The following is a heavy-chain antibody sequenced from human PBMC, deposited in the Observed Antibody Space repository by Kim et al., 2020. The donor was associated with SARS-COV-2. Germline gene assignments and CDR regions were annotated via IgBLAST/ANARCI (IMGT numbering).Heavy chain of an antibody. CDR3: ARFIDSQDYYYYGMDV. V-gene: IGHV5-51*01. CDR2: IYPGDSDT. CDR1: GYSFTSYW. D-gene: IGHD3-22*01. Sequence: GESLKISCKGSGYSFTSYWIGWVRQMPGKGLEWMGIIYPGDSDTRYSPSFQGQVTISADKSISTAYLQWSSLKAPDTAMYYCARFIDSQDYYYYGMDVWGQGTTVTVSS. J-gene: IGHJ6*02.